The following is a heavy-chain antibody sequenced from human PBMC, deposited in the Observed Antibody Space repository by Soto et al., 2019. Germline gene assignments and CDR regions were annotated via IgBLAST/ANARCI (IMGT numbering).Heavy chain of an antibody. CDR2: IVPIVDTP. J-gene: IGHJ5*02. CDR1: GGTFSSYA. Sequence: SVKVSCKTSGGTFSSYAISWVRQAPGQGLEWMGVIVPIVDTPTYAQKFQGRVTITADESTSTVYMELSSLRSDDTAVYYCARAVPAYCGGDCYPNWFDPWGQGTLVTVSS. CDR3: ARAVPAYCGGDCYPNWFDP. V-gene: IGHV1-69*13. D-gene: IGHD2-21*02.